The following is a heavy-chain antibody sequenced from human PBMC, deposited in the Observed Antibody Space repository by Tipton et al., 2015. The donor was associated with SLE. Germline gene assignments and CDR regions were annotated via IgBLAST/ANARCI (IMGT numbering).Heavy chain of an antibody. CDR3: ATVGDAFDI. D-gene: IGHD3-10*01. CDR1: GGSISSYY. V-gene: IGHV4-59*01. J-gene: IGHJ3*02. Sequence: LRLSCTVSGGSISSYYWSWIRQPPGKGLEWIGYIYYSGSTNYNPSLKSRVTISVDTSKNQLSLKLSSVTAADTAVYYCATVGDAFDIWGQGTMVTVSS. CDR2: IYYSGST.